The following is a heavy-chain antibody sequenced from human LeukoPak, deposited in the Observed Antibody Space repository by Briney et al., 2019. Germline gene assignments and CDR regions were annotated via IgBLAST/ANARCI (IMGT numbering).Heavy chain of an antibody. J-gene: IGHJ6*02. V-gene: IGHV4-34*01. Sequence: SETLSLTCAVYGGSFSGYYWSWIRQPPGKGLEWIGEINHSGSTNYNPSLKSRVTISVDTSKNQFSLRLSSVTAADTAIYYCARDHTETSSLNFRNYYYYGMDIWGQGTTVIVSS. CDR2: INHSGST. D-gene: IGHD4-11*01. CDR1: GGSFSGYY. CDR3: ARDHTETSSLNFRNYYYYGMDI.